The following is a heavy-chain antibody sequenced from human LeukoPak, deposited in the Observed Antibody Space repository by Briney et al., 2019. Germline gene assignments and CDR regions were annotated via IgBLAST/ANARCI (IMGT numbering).Heavy chain of an antibody. Sequence: GGSLRLSCAASGFTFSSYAMHWVRQAPGKGLEWVAVISYDGSNKYYADSVKGRFTISRDNSKNTLYLQMNSLRAEDTAVYYCARGSSYYDFWSGQGDNDYWGQGTLVTVSS. CDR1: GFTFSSYA. D-gene: IGHD3-3*01. J-gene: IGHJ4*02. CDR2: ISYDGSNK. V-gene: IGHV3-30-3*01. CDR3: ARGSSYYDFWSGQGDNDY.